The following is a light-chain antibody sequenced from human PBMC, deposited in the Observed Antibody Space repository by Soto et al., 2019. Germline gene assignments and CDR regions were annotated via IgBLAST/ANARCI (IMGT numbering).Light chain of an antibody. CDR1: QSVSSSY. V-gene: IGKV3-20*01. CDR2: GAS. Sequence: EIVLPQSPGTLSLSPGERATLSCRASQSVSSSYLAWYQQKPGQAPRLLMYGASSRATGIPDRFSGSGSGTDFTLTIARLEPEDFAVYYCQQYGSSPTTFGQGTKV. J-gene: IGKJ1*01. CDR3: QQYGSSPTT.